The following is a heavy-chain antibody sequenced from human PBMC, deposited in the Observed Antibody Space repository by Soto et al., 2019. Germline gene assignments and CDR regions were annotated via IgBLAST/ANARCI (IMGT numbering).Heavy chain of an antibody. CDR3: ARAGGLLLDY. J-gene: IGHJ4*02. Sequence: QVQLVESGGGVVQPGRSLRLSCAASGFTFSSYAMHWVRQAPGKGLEWVAVISYDGSNKYYADSVKGRFTISRAISKNPLSLQMNSLRAEDTAVYYCARAGGLLLDYWGQGTLVTVSS. CDR2: ISYDGSNK. V-gene: IGHV3-30-3*01. D-gene: IGHD2-15*01. CDR1: GFTFSSYA.